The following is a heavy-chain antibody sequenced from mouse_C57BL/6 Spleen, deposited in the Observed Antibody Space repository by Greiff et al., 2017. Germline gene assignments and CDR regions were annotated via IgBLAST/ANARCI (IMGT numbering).Heavy chain of an antibody. CDR3: AGRGDGTAQADYAMDY. CDR1: GFSLSTSGMG. J-gene: IGHJ4*01. Sequence: QVTLKVSGPGILQSSQTLSLTCSFSGFSLSTSGMGVSWIRQPSGKGLEWLAHIYWDDDKRYNPSLKSRRTISKDTSRNRVFLKNTSVDAADTATYYCAGRGDGTAQADYAMDYWGQGTSVTVSS. CDR2: IYWDDDK. V-gene: IGHV8-12*01. D-gene: IGHD3-2*02.